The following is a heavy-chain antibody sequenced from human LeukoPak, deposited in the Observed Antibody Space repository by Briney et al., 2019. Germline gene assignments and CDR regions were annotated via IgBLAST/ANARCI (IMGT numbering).Heavy chain of an antibody. Sequence: SVKVSCKASVGTFSSYAISWVRQAPGQGLEWMGRIIPIFGTANYAQKFQGRVTITADKSTSTAYMELSSLRSEDTAVYYCARDCSSGCYPDYWGQGTLVTVSS. D-gene: IGHD6-19*01. J-gene: IGHJ4*02. CDR1: VGTFSSYA. CDR3: ARDCSSGCYPDY. CDR2: IIPIFGTA. V-gene: IGHV1-69*06.